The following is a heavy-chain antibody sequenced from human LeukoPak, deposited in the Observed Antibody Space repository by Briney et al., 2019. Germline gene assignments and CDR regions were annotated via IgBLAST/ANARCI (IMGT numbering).Heavy chain of an antibody. V-gene: IGHV4-38-2*02. CDR3: ARIEAVTRGYNHAYYFDY. J-gene: IGHJ4*02. CDR1: TYSISSGYY. D-gene: IGHD5-18*01. Sequence: SETLSLTCTVSTYSISSGYYWGWIRQPPGKGLEWIGNIYHNGNTYYNPSLKSRVTISVDTSKKQFSLKLRTATAADTAVYYCARIEAVTRGYNHAYYFDYWAREPWSPSPQ. CDR2: IYHNGNT.